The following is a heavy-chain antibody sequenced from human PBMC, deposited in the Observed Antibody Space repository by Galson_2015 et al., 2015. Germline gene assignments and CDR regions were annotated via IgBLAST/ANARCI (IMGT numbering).Heavy chain of an antibody. CDR3: ARLTELYSSGWYFDY. CDR2: IYYSGST. Sequence: ETLSLTCPVSGGSISSYYWSWIRRPPGKGLEWIGYIYYSGSTNYNPSLKSRVTISVDTSKNQFSLKLSSVTAADTAVYYCARLTELYSSGWYFDYWGQGTLVTVSS. V-gene: IGHV4-59*01. D-gene: IGHD6-19*01. J-gene: IGHJ4*02. CDR1: GGSISSYY.